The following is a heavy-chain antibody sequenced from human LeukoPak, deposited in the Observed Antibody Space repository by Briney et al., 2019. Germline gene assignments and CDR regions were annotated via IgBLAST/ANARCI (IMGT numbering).Heavy chain of an antibody. Sequence: SETLSLTCTVSGGSITSSVYYWAWIRQPPGKGLEWIGEIYHSGSTNYNPSLKSRVTISVDKSKNQFSLKLSSVTAADTAVYYCAREGGYDLGDYWGQGTLVTVSS. CDR1: GGSITSSVYY. D-gene: IGHD5-12*01. J-gene: IGHJ4*02. CDR3: AREGGYDLGDY. CDR2: IYHSGST. V-gene: IGHV4-39*07.